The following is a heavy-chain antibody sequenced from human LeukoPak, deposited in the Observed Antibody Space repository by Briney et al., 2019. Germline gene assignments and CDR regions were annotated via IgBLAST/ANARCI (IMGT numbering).Heavy chain of an antibody. CDR2: FGNSGGST. CDR1: GFTFRNYA. D-gene: IGHD6-13*01. V-gene: IGHV3-23*01. CDR3: AKEGGSSWYNYYYYGMDV. Sequence: GGSLRLSCAASGFTFRNYAMNWVRQAPGKGLEWVSAFGNSGGSTYYADSVKGRFTISRDNSKNTLYLQMNSLRAEDTAVYYCAKEGGSSWYNYYYYGMDVWGQGTTVTVSS. J-gene: IGHJ6*02.